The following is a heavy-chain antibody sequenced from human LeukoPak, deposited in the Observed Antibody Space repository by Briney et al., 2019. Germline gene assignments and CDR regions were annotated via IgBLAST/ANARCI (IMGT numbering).Heavy chain of an antibody. D-gene: IGHD1-26*01. Sequence: SETLSLTCTVSGGSISSSSYYWGWIRQPPGKGLEWIGSIYYSGSTYYNPSLKSRVTISVDTSKNQFSLKLSSVTAADTAVYYCARRPGVVGATLYYFDYWGQGTLVTVSS. V-gene: IGHV4-39*01. CDR2: IYYSGST. CDR3: ARRPGVVGATLYYFDY. CDR1: GGSISSSSYY. J-gene: IGHJ4*02.